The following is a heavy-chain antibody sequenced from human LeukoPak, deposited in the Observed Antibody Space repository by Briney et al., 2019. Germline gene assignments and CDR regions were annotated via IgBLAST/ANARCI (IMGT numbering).Heavy chain of an antibody. CDR2: ISGNGGST. J-gene: IGHJ4*02. Sequence: PGGSLRLSCAASGFTFSSYAMSWVRQTPGKGLEWVSGISGNGGSTYYADSVKGRFTIYRDNFKNTLFLQMNSLRAEDTAVYYCARVAGSGTEDFDYWGQGTLVTVSS. CDR1: GFTFSSYA. CDR3: ARVAGSGTEDFDY. D-gene: IGHD6-19*01. V-gene: IGHV3-23*01.